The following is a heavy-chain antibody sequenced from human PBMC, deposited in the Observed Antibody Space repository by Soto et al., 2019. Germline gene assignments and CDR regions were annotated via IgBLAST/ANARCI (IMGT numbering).Heavy chain of an antibody. V-gene: IGHV1-3*01. CDR3: ATGRYSGSSYYDGLDV. Sequence: HVQLVQSGAEVKKPGASVKLSCKASGDTFTTYSFHWVRQAPGQGLEWMGWIQAASGNTKSSQRLQGRVTNTRDTSASTVYMELSSLRPEDTAVYYCATGRYSGSSYYDGLDVWGQGTTVTVSS. CDR1: GDTFTTYS. D-gene: IGHD1-26*01. CDR2: IQAASGNT. J-gene: IGHJ6*02.